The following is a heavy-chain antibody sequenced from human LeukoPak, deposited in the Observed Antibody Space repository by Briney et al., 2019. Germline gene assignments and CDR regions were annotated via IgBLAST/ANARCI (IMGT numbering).Heavy chain of an antibody. J-gene: IGHJ4*02. Sequence: GGSLRLSCAASGFTFSSYVMHWVRQAPGKGLEWVAVISYDGSNKYYADSVKGRFTISRDNSKNTLYLQMNSLRAEDTAAYYCARVREGYTQLHLFDFWGQGTLVTVSS. CDR3: ARVREGYTQLHLFDF. V-gene: IGHV3-30-3*01. CDR2: ISYDGSNK. CDR1: GFTFSSYV. D-gene: IGHD5-24*01.